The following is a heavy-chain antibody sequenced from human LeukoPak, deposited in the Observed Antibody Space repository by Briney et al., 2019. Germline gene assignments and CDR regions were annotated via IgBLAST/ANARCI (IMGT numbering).Heavy chain of an antibody. J-gene: IGHJ5*02. D-gene: IGHD6-13*01. Sequence: SETLSLTCTVSGGSISSYYWSWIRQPPGKGLEWIGYIYYSGSTNYNPSLKSRVTISVDTSKKQFSLKLSSVTAADTAVYYCARQDRRQDSSLNWFDPWGQGTLVTVSS. CDR3: ARQDRRQDSSLNWFDP. CDR2: IYYSGST. CDR1: GGSISSYY. V-gene: IGHV4-59*08.